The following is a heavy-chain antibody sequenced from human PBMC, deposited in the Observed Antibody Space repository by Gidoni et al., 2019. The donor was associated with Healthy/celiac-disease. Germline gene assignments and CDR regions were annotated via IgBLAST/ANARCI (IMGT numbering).Heavy chain of an antibody. V-gene: IGHV2-5*01. Sequence: QITLKESGPTLVKPTQTLTLTCTFAGFSLSTRGGGVGWIRQPPGKALEWLALIYWNDDKRYSPSLKSRLTITKDPSKNQVVLTMTNMDPVDTATYYCARIAAAGQPRLGPSRSYYFAYWGQGTLVTVSS. CDR3: ARIAAAGQPRLGPSRSYYFAY. J-gene: IGHJ4*02. D-gene: IGHD6-13*01. CDR2: IYWNDDK. CDR1: GFSLSTRGGG.